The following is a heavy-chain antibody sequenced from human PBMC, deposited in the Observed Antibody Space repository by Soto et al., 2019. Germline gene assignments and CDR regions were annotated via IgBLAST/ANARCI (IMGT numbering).Heavy chain of an antibody. CDR3: ARGGAHTAMANEY. CDR2: ISFDGSTT. Sequence: GGPLKLSCSASGFTFSSYWMHWVRQSSGKGLVWVSRISFDGSTTTYADSVKGRFTISRDNAKNTLYLQMNSLRAEDTAVYYCARGGAHTAMANEYWGQGALVTVSS. D-gene: IGHD5-18*01. V-gene: IGHV3-74*01. J-gene: IGHJ4*02. CDR1: GFTFSSYW.